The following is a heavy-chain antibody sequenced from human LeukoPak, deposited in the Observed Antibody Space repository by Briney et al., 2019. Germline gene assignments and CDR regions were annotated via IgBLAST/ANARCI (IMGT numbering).Heavy chain of an antibody. D-gene: IGHD3-22*01. V-gene: IGHV3-15*01. J-gene: IGHJ4*02. CDR1: GFTFSSYG. CDR3: TTVADYYDSSGYWVDY. CDR2: IKSKTDGGTT. Sequence: PGGSLRLSCAASGFTFSSYGMHWVRQAPGKGLEWVGRIKSKTDGGTTDYAAPVKGRFTISRDDSKNTLYLQMNSLKTEDTAVYYCTTVADYYDSSGYWVDYWGQGTLVTVSS.